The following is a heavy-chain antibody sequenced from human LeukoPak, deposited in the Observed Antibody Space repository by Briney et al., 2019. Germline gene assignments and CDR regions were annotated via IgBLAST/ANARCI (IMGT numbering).Heavy chain of an antibody. CDR2: ISGSGGST. J-gene: IGHJ6*03. D-gene: IGHD2-15*01. V-gene: IGHV3-23*01. Sequence: PGGSLRLSCAASGFTFSSYGMNWVRQAPGKGLEWVSAISGSGGSTYYADSVKGRFTISRDNSKNTLYLQMNSLRTEDTALYYCAKGGNFPRRWYYMDVWGKGTTVTVSS. CDR3: AKGGNFPRRWYYMDV. CDR1: GFTFSSYG.